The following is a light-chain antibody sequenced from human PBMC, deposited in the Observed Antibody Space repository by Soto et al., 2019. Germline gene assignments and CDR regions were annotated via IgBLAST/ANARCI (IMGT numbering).Light chain of an antibody. Sequence: DIHLTQSPWLPSRSXVDKVNITCRASHDISTFLAWYQQKPGKAPKLLIYEASTLQSGVPSRFSGSGSGTEFTLTISSLQPDDSATYYCQRYNGTFGQGTRLEI. CDR1: HDISTF. CDR3: QRYNGT. CDR2: EAS. J-gene: IGKJ5*01. V-gene: IGKV1-9*01.